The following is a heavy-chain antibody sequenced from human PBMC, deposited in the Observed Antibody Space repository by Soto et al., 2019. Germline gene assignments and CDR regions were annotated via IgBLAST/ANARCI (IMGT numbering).Heavy chain of an antibody. CDR2: ISYDGSYK. Sequence: QVHLVESGGGVVQPGRSLRLSCAASGFTFSSYVMHGVRQAPGKGLEWVAVISYDGSYKYYADSVKGPFTISRDNSKHTLYRQMSSLRVEDTAVYYCAKDPEGYFSSTRCYTYHGLDVWGQGPTVTVSS. CDR1: GFTFSSYV. J-gene: IGHJ6*02. V-gene: IGHV3-30*18. D-gene: IGHD2-2*01. CDR3: AKDPEGYFSSTRCYTYHGLDV.